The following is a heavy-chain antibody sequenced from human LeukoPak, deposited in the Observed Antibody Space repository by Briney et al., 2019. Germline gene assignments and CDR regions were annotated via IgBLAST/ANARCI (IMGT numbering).Heavy chain of an antibody. CDR3: ARDLGTTFDP. D-gene: IGHD1-1*01. J-gene: IGHJ5*02. Sequence: PSETLSLTCTVSGGSISIYYWTWIRQPPGKGLEWIGYMYHSGSTKYNPSLKSRVTISVDTSKNQFSLKLSSVTAADTAIYYCARDLGTTFDPWGQGTLVTVSS. V-gene: IGHV4-59*01. CDR2: MYHSGST. CDR1: GGSISIYY.